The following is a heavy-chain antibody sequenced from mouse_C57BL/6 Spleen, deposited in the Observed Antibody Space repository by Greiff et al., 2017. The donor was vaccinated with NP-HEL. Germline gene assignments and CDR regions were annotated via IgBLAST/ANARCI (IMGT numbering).Heavy chain of an antibody. Sequence: QVQLKQSGPGLVAPSQSLSITCTVSGFSLTSYGVHWVRQPPGKGLEWLVVIWSDGSTTYNSALKSRLSISKDNSKSQVFLKMNSLQTDDTAMYYCARTSSGYYAMDYWGQGTSVTVSS. CDR2: IWSDGST. V-gene: IGHV2-6*03. D-gene: IGHD3-2*02. CDR3: ARTSSGYYAMDY. J-gene: IGHJ4*01. CDR1: GFSLTSYG.